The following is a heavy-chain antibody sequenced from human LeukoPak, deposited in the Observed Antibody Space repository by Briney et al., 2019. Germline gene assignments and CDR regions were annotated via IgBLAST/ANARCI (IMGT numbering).Heavy chain of an antibody. CDR1: GFTFSSYE. CDR2: ISSSGSTI. D-gene: IGHD2-15*01. V-gene: IGHV3-48*03. CDR3: ARGRCSGGNCYSNFEY. J-gene: IGHJ4*02. Sequence: GGSLRLSCAASGFTFSSYEMNWVRQAPGKGLQWVSYISSSGSTIYYADSVKGRFTISRDNAKNSLYLQMNSLRAEDTAVYYCARGRCSGGNCYSNFEYWGQGTLVTVSS.